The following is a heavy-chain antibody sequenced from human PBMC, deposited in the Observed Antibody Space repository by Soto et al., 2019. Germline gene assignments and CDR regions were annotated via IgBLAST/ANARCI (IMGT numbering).Heavy chain of an antibody. Sequence: QVQLVESGGGVVQPGRSLRLSCAASGFTFSSYGMHWVRQAPGKGLEWVAVIWYDGSNKYYADSVKGRFTISRDNSKNTLYLQMNSLRAEDTAVYYCARDVVDCSGGSCADPDYYYYGMDVWGQGTTVTVSS. D-gene: IGHD2-15*01. CDR1: GFTFSSYG. CDR3: ARDVVDCSGGSCADPDYYYYGMDV. J-gene: IGHJ6*02. CDR2: IWYDGSNK. V-gene: IGHV3-33*01.